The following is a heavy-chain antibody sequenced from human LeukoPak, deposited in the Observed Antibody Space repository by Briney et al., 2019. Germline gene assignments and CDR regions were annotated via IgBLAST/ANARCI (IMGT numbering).Heavy chain of an antibody. Sequence: SQTLSLTCSVWGGSISSGSYYWSWIRQPAGKGLEWIGRIYTSGSTNYNPSLKSRVTISVDTSKNQFSLKLSSVTAADTAVYYCARDRNPGGFDPWGQGTLVTVS. CDR1: GGSISSGSYY. CDR3: ARDRNPGGFDP. CDR2: IYTSGST. J-gene: IGHJ5*02. V-gene: IGHV4-61*02.